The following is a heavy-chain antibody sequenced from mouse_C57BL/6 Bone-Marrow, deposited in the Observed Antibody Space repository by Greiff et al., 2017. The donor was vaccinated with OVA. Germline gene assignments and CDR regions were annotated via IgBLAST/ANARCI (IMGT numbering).Heavy chain of an antibody. CDR1: GFNIKDYY. D-gene: IGHD1-1*01. V-gene: IGHV14-1*01. J-gene: IGHJ4*01. CDR2: IDPEDGDT. CDR3: ARLDTTVVEDYAMDY. Sequence: EVQLQQSGAELVRPGASVKLSCTASGFNIKDYYMHWVKQRPEQGLEWIGRIDPEDGDTEYAPKFQGKATMTADTSSNTAYLQLSSLTSEDTAVYYCARLDTTVVEDYAMDYWGQGTSVTVSS.